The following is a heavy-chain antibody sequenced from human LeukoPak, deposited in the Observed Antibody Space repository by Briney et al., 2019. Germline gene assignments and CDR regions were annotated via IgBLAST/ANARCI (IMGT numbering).Heavy chain of an antibody. CDR1: GYTFTGYY. CDR2: INPNSGGT. V-gene: IGHV1-2*02. D-gene: IGHD6-13*01. J-gene: IGHJ4*02. CDR3: ASSHKGAAVEDY. Sequence: ASVKVSCKASGYTFTGYYMHGVRQAPGQGLEWMGWINPNSGGTNYAQKFQGRVTMTRDTSISTAYMELSRLRSDDTAVYYCASSHKGAAVEDYWGQGTLVTVSS.